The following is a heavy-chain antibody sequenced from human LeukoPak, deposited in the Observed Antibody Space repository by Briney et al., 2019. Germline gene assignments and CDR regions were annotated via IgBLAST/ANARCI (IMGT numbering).Heavy chain of an antibody. D-gene: IGHD3-10*01. CDR2: ISSSSSYI. J-gene: IGHJ6*04. CDR1: GFTFSSYS. Sequence: GGSLRLSCAASGFTFSSYSMNWVRQAPGKGLEWVSSISSSSSYIYYADSVKGRFTISRDNAKNSLYLQMNSLRAEDTAVYYCARDGAGDSTWDVWGKGTTVTVSS. CDR3: ARDGAGDSTWDV. V-gene: IGHV3-21*01.